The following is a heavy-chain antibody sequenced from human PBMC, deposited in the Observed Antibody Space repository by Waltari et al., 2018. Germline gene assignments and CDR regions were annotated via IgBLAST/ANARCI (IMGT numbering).Heavy chain of an antibody. D-gene: IGHD6-13*01. CDR2: IWYDGSNK. J-gene: IGHJ4*02. CDR1: GFTFSSYG. V-gene: IGHV3-33*01. CDR3: ARDGSSWFYYFDY. Sequence: QVQLVESGGGVVQPGRSLRLSCAASGFTFSSYGMHWVRQAPGKGLEWVAVIWYDGSNKYYADSVKGRFTISRDNSKNTLYQQMNSLRAEDTAVYYCARDGSSWFYYFDYWGQGTLVTVSS.